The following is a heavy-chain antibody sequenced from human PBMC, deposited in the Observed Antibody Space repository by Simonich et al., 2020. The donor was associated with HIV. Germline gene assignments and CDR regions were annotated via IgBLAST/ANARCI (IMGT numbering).Heavy chain of an antibody. CDR3: ARAPHIVVVTAGMDV. D-gene: IGHD2-21*02. CDR2: IKQDGSEK. V-gene: IGHV3-7*01. Sequence: GGSLRLSCAASGFTFSSYWMSWVRQAPGNGLEWVANIKQDGSEKYYADSVKGRFTISRDNSKNKLYLQMKSLRAEDTAVYYCARAPHIVVVTAGMDVWGKGTTVTVSS. CDR1: GFTFSSYW. J-gene: IGHJ6*04.